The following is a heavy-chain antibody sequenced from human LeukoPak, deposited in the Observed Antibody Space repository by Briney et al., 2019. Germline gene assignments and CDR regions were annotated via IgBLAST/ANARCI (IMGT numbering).Heavy chain of an antibody. V-gene: IGHV3-23*01. CDR2: ISGSGGST. D-gene: IGHD1-26*01. CDR1: GFTFSSYA. CDR3: AKGPSVGATRSVWDY. J-gene: IGHJ4*02. Sequence: GGSLRLSCAASGFTFSSYAMSWVRQAPGKGLEWVSAISGSGGSTYYADSVKGRFTISRDNSKNTLYLQMNSPRAEDTAVYYCAKGPSVGATRSVWDYWGQGTLVTVSS.